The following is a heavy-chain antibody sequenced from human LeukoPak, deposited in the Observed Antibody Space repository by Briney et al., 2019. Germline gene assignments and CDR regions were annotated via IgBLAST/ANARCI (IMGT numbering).Heavy chain of an antibody. D-gene: IGHD1-26*01. V-gene: IGHV3-21*01. CDR1: GFTFNVFH. J-gene: IGHJ4*01. CDR3: ARASGGWDLDY. Sequence: GGSLRLSCAASGFTFNVFHMNWVRQAPGKVLEWISSITSSGTYITYADSIQGRFTISRDNAKNSLYLQMNSLRVDDTALYYCARASGGWDLDYWGHGTLVTVSS. CDR2: ITSSGTYI.